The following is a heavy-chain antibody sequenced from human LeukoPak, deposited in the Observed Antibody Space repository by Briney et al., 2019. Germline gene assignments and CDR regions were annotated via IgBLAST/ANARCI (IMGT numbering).Heavy chain of an antibody. V-gene: IGHV3-21*01. CDR1: GFTFSNYD. D-gene: IGHD3-10*01. J-gene: IGHJ4*02. Sequence: MPGGSLRLSCAASGFTFSNYDMNWVRQAPGKGLEWVSSISSSSSYIYYADSVKGRFTISRDNAKNSLYLQMNSLRAEDTAVYYCARERFGESPPSRIDYWGQGTLVTVSS. CDR3: ARERFGESPPSRIDY. CDR2: ISSSSSYI.